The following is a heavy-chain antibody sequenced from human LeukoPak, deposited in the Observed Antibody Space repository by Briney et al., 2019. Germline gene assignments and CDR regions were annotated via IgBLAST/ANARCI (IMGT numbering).Heavy chain of an antibody. D-gene: IGHD1-26*01. J-gene: IGHJ4*02. V-gene: IGHV3-33*01. Sequence: SGGSLRLSCAVSGFTFSSSGMHGGRQAPGKGLEWVADIWFAGGNKYYADAVKGRFTITTDNSKNTLYLQMNSLRAEDTAVYYCARNGGSYWDYFDYWGQGTLVTVSS. CDR3: ARNGGSYWDYFDY. CDR2: IWFAGGNK. CDR1: GFTFSSSG.